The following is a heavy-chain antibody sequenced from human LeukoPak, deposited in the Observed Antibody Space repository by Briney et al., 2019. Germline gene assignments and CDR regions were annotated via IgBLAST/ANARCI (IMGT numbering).Heavy chain of an antibody. J-gene: IGHJ4*02. Sequence: GGSLRLSCAASGFTFSSYGMSWVRQAPGTGLEWVSAISGSGGSTYYADSVKGRFTISRDNSKNTLYLQMNSLRAEDTAVYYCAKSLRHDYGDYGRSYWGQGTLVTVSS. CDR1: GFTFSSYG. D-gene: IGHD4-17*01. CDR2: ISGSGGST. V-gene: IGHV3-23*01. CDR3: AKSLRHDYGDYGRSY.